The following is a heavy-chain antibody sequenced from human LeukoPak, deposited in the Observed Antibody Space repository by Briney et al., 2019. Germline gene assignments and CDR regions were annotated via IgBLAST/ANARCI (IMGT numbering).Heavy chain of an antibody. D-gene: IGHD6-13*01. V-gene: IGHV4-39*07. CDR2: IYYSGST. Sequence: SETLSLTCTVSGGSISSSSYYWGWIRQPPGKGLEWIGSIYYSGSTYYNPSLKSRVTISVDTSKNQFSLKLSSVTAADTAVYYCARVQAAAGTRYYYYGMDVWGQGTTVTVSS. J-gene: IGHJ6*02. CDR3: ARVQAAAGTRYYYYGMDV. CDR1: GGSISSSSYY.